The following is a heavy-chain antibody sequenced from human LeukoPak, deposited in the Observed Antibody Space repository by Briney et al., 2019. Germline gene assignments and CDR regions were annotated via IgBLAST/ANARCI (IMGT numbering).Heavy chain of an antibody. CDR3: ASNYYRSGSPRFAARLADY. CDR2: IIPIFGTA. J-gene: IGHJ4*02. Sequence: ASVKVSCKASGGTFSRYAISWVRQAPGQGLEWMGGIIPIFGTANYAQKFQGRVTITTDESTSTAYMELSSLRSEDTAVYYCASNYYRSGSPRFAARLADYWGQGTLDTVSS. V-gene: IGHV1-69*05. D-gene: IGHD3-10*01. CDR1: GGTFSRYA.